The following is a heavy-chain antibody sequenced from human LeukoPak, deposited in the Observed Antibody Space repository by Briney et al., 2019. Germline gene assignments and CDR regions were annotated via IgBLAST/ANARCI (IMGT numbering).Heavy chain of an antibody. D-gene: IGHD1-26*01. CDR2: IRYDGSYK. CDR1: GFTFSSYV. Sequence: GGSLRLSCAASGFTFSSYVMHWVRQAPGKGLEWVAFIRYDGSYKYYSDSVKGRFTISRDNSKNTLYLQMNSLRAEDTAVYYCAKPIPRWELLQSNTDDAFDIWGQGTMVTVSS. CDR3: AKPIPRWELLQSNTDDAFDI. V-gene: IGHV3-30*02. J-gene: IGHJ3*02.